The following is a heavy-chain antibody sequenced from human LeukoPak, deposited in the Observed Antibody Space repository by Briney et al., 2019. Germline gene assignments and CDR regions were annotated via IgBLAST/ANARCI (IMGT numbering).Heavy chain of an antibody. V-gene: IGHV5-51*01. J-gene: IGHJ4*02. CDR3: ARQHCSGGACYSASNFDY. D-gene: IGHD2-15*01. Sequence: GESLKISCKGSGYSFTSYWIGWVRQMPGKGLEWMGIIYPGDSDTRYSPSFQGQVTISADKSISTAYPQWSSLKASDTAIYYCARQHCSGGACYSASNFDYWGQGTLVTVSS. CDR1: GYSFTSYW. CDR2: IYPGDSDT.